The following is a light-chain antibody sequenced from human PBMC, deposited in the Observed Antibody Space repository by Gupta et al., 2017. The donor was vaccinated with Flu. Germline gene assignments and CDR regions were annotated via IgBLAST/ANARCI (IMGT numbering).Light chain of an antibody. J-gene: IGKJ1*01. Sequence: IVMTQSPDSLAVSLGERATINCKSSQSVLYTPNNKNYLAWYQQKPGQPPKLLIYWASTRESGVPDRFSGSGSGTDFILTISSVQAEDVAVYYCQQYYATASWTFGQGTKVEI. CDR1: QSVLYTPNNKNY. CDR3: QQYYATASWT. V-gene: IGKV4-1*01. CDR2: WAS.